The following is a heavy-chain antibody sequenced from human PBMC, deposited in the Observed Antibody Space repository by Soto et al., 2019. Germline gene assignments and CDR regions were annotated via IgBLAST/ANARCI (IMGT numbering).Heavy chain of an antibody. D-gene: IGHD2-2*03. J-gene: IGHJ4*02. CDR3: AREGNLGRWIQPLDS. Sequence: PSETLSLTCIVSGGSISSGPYSWGWIRQPPGKGLEWIGTFHYSGRTYYSPSLESRVTISVDTSKNHFSLKLISVTTADTAVYFCAREGNLGRWIQPLDSWGQGTLVTVSS. CDR1: GGSISSGPYS. CDR2: FHYSGRT. V-gene: IGHV4-39*07.